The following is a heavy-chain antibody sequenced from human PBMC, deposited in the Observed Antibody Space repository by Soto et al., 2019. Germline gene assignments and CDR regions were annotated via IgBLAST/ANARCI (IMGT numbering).Heavy chain of an antibody. Sequence: GESLKISCKASGYTFTNYWIGWVRQMPGKGLEWMGIIYVGDSDTRYSPSFQGQVTISADKSVTTAYLQWSSLKDSDSAMYYCARLQDGRAVIGNSWGQGNMVTVYS. CDR3: ARLQDGRAVIGNS. V-gene: IGHV5-51*01. J-gene: IGHJ1*01. CDR1: GYTFTNYW. D-gene: IGHD2-21*01. CDR2: IYVGDSDT.